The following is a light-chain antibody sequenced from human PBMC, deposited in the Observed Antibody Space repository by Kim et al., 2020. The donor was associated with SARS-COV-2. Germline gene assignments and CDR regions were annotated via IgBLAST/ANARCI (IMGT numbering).Light chain of an antibody. CDR1: HSSLGNNY. J-gene: IGLJ1*01. CDR3: GTWDSSLSSYV. CDR2: DNY. V-gene: IGLV1-51*01. Sequence: GQRVTISCSGRHSSLGNNYVSWYQQLPGTAPKLLIYDNYRRPSGIPDRFSGSKSGTSATLGITGLQTGDEADYYCGTWDSSLSSYVFGTGTKVTVL.